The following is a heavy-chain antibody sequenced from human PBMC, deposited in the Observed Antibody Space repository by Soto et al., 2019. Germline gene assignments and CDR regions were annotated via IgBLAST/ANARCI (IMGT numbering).Heavy chain of an antibody. CDR2: IYYSGST. CDR3: ARRGELAIAAAGTGYYYYGMDV. J-gene: IGHJ6*02. D-gene: IGHD6-13*01. V-gene: IGHV4-39*01. Sequence: SETLSLTCTVSGGSISSSSYYWGWIRRPPGKGLEWIGSIYYSGSTYYNPSLKSRVTISVDTSKNQFSLKLSSVTAADTAVYYCARRGELAIAAAGTGYYYYGMDVWGQGTTVTVSS. CDR1: GGSISSSSYY.